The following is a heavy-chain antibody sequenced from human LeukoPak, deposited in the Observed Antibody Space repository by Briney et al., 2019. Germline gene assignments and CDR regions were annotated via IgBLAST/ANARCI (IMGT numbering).Heavy chain of an antibody. CDR3: ARDQSYGVYVY. CDR2: IYYSGST. Sequence: SQTLSLTCTVSGGSISSGDYYWSWIRQPPGKGLEWIGYIYYSGSTYYNPSLKSRVTISVDTSKNQFSLKLSSVTSADTAVYYCARDQSYGVYVYWGQGTLVTVSS. J-gene: IGHJ4*02. CDR1: GGSISSGDYY. D-gene: IGHD2-8*01. V-gene: IGHV4-30-4*08.